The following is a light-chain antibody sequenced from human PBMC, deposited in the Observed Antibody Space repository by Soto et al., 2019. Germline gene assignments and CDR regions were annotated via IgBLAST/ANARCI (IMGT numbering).Light chain of an antibody. Sequence: DIQLTQSPSFLSASVGDRVTITCRASQGISSYLAWYQQKSGKAPKLLIYAASTLQSGVPSRFSGSGSGTEFTLTITSLQPEDFATYYCQQFNTYPRTFGQGTKVDIK. CDR1: QGISSY. CDR3: QQFNTYPRT. J-gene: IGKJ1*01. CDR2: AAS. V-gene: IGKV1-9*01.